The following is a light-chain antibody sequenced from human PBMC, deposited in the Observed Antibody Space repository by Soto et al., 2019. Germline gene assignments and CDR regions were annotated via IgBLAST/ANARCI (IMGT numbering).Light chain of an antibody. CDR1: QSVSSTY. J-gene: IGKJ5*01. V-gene: IGKV3D-20*02. CDR2: DAS. Sequence: EIVLTQSPGTLSLSPGERATLSCRASQSVSSTYLAWCQQKPGQPPRLLIYDASKRATGTPARFSGSGSGTDFTLTINSLQSEDSAVYYCQQHNQWPITFGQGTRLEIK. CDR3: QQHNQWPIT.